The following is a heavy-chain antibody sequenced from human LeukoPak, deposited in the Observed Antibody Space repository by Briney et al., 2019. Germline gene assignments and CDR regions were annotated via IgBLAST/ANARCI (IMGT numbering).Heavy chain of an antibody. V-gene: IGHV3-48*04. Sequence: PGGSLRLSCAASGFTFSSYSMNWVRQAPGKGLEWVSYISSSSSTIYYADSVKGRFTISRDNAKNSLYLQMNSLRAEDTAVYYCARDQGGVADPYFDYWGQGTLVTVSS. CDR3: ARDQGGVADPYFDY. CDR2: ISSSSSTI. J-gene: IGHJ4*02. CDR1: GFTFSSYS. D-gene: IGHD6-19*01.